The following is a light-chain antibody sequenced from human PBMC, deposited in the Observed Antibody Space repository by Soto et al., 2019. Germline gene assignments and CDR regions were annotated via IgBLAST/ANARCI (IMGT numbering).Light chain of an antibody. CDR3: QKYNSAPRT. CDR2: AAS. CDR1: QGISNY. J-gene: IGKJ1*01. Sequence: IQITQSPSSLYASEVDRVTITSRASQGISNYLAWYQQKPGKVPKLLIYAASTLQSGVPSRFSGSGSGTDFTLTISSLQPEDVATYYCQKYNSAPRTFGQGTKVDFK. V-gene: IGKV1-27*01.